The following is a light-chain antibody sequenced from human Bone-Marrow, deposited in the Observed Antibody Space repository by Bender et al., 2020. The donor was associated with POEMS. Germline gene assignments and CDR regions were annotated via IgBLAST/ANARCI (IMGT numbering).Light chain of an antibody. J-gene: IGLJ3*02. CDR1: SSNIGAHA. V-gene: IGLV1-44*01. CDR2: SSH. CDR3: AVWDDSLNGWV. Sequence: VLTQPPSASGTPGQTVTISCSGGSSNIGAHAVNWYQHLPGTAPKLLIYSSHRRPSEVPDRFSGSRSGTSASLAISGLQSEDEADYYCAVWDDSLNGWVFGGGTKLTVL.